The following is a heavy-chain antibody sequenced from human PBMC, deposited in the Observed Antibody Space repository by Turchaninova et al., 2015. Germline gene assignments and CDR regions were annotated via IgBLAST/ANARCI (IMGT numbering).Heavy chain of an antibody. CDR1: GGSVRGYY. CDR2: INHSGST. CDR3: ARGTVTALSFDY. Sequence: QVQLQQWGAGLLKPSETLSLTCAVYGGSVRGYYWRVIRQPPGKGREWIGEINHSGSTNYNPSLKSRVTISGDTSKNQFALKLSSVTAADTAVYYCARGTVTALSFDYWGQGTLVTVSS. J-gene: IGHJ4*02. D-gene: IGHD4-17*01. V-gene: IGHV4-34*01.